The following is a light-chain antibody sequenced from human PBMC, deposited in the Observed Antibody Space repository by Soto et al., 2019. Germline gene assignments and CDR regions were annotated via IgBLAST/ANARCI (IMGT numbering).Light chain of an antibody. CDR3: QQYNKWPLT. CDR2: AVS. V-gene: IGKV3-15*01. CDR1: QSVSSN. J-gene: IGKJ1*01. Sequence: EIMMTQSPGTLSASPGERATLSCRASQSVSSNLAWYQQKPGQAPRLPIYAVSTRATGIPARFSGSGSGTEFTLTISSLQSEDFAVYYCQQYNKWPLTFGQGTKVEIK.